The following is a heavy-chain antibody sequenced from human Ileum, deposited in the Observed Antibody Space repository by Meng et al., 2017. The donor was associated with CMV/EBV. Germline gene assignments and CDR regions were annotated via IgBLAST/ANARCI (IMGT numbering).Heavy chain of an antibody. CDR1: GDSISRGYY. V-gene: IGHV4-38-2*02. D-gene: IGHD3-22*01. J-gene: IGHJ4*02. CDR3: SREGDSGSFPH. CDR2: MYHSGDT. Sequence: GSLRLSCSVSGDSISRGYYWGWIRQPPGKGLEWIASMYHSGDTFYNPFLRSRVTISVDKSKNQLSLTVRSMTAADTAVYYCSREGDSGSFPHWGQGTLVTVSS.